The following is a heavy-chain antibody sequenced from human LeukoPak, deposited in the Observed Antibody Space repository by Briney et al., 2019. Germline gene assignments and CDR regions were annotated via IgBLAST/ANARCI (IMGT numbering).Heavy chain of an antibody. CDR1: GYTFTGYY. Sequence: ASVKVSCKASGYTFTGYYMHWVRQAPREGLEWMGCINPNSGGTNYAPKFQGRVTMTRDTSISTAYMELSWLRSDDTAVYYCARGHDSSGYYSGTGDYWGQGALVTVSS. CDR2: INPNSGGT. V-gene: IGHV1-2*02. J-gene: IGHJ4*02. D-gene: IGHD3-22*01. CDR3: ARGHDSSGYYSGTGDY.